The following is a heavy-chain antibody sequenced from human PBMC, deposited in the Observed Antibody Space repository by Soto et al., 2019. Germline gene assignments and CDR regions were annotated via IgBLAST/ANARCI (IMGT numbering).Heavy chain of an antibody. CDR2: ISSGSKTI. CDR1: GFTFSGYS. J-gene: IGHJ4*02. Sequence: EVQLVESGGGLVQWGGSLRLSCAASGFTFSGYSVNWVRQAPGKGREWVSYISSGSKTIYYAETVKGRFTVSRDNARNSQYLQMNSLSDEDTAVYYCVREDILGVRSFDYWGQGTLVTVSS. D-gene: IGHD3-9*01. CDR3: VREDILGVRSFDY. V-gene: IGHV3-48*02.